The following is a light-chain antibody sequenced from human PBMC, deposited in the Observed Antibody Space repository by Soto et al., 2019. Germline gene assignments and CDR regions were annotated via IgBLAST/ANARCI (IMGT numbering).Light chain of an antibody. CDR1: QSVSSSY. J-gene: IGKJ1*01. CDR3: QQYGSSPRT. V-gene: IGKV3-20*01. Sequence: EDVLTQSPGTLSLYPGERATLSCRASQSVSSSYLAWYQQKPGQAPRLLIYGASSRATGIPDRFSGSGSGTDFTLTISRLEPEDFAVYYCQQYGSSPRTFGQGTKVDIK. CDR2: GAS.